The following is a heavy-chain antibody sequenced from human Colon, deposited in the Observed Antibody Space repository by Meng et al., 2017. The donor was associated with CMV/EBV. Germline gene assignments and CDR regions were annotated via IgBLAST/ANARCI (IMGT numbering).Heavy chain of an antibody. V-gene: IGHV3-13*01. D-gene: IGHD3-10*01. CDR2: IGTAGDT. CDR3: AKETRGVIRPYGMDV. J-gene: IGHJ6*02. Sequence: GGSLRLSCAASGFTFSSYDMHWVRQATGKGLEWVSAIGTAGDTYYPGSVKGRFTISRDNSKNTLYLQMNSLRAEDTAVYYCAKETRGVIRPYGMDVWGQGTTVTVSS. CDR1: GFTFSSYD.